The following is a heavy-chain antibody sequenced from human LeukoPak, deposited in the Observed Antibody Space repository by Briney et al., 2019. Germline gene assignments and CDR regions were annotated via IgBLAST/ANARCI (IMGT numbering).Heavy chain of an antibody. CDR1: GFTFSSYG. V-gene: IGHV3-33*01. D-gene: IGHD1-1*01. CDR2: IWYDGSNK. J-gene: IGHJ4*02. Sequence: PGRSLRLSCAASGFTFSSYGMHWVRQAPGKGLEWVAVIWYDGSNKYYADSVKGRFTISRDNSKNTLYLQMNSLRAEDTAVYCCARAESIDDDLLDYWGQGTLVTVSS. CDR3: ARAESIDDDLLDY.